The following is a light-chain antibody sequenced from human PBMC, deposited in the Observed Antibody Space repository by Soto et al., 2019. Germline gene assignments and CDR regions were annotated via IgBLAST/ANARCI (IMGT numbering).Light chain of an antibody. Sequence: DIQMTQSPSTLSASVGDRVTITCRASQSISSWLAWYQQKPGKAPKLLIYKASSLASGVPSRFSGSGSGTEFTLTIRSLKPDDVATYYCQQYNSYWTFGQGTQVEIK. CDR1: QSISSW. CDR2: KAS. J-gene: IGKJ1*01. CDR3: QQYNSYWT. V-gene: IGKV1-5*03.